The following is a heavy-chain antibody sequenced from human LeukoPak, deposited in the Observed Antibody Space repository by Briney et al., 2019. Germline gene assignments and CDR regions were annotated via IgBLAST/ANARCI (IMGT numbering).Heavy chain of an antibody. D-gene: IGHD2-2*01. Sequence: PGGSLRLSCAASGFTFSSYGMHWVRQAPGKGLEWVAVIWYDASNKYYADSVKGRFTISRDNSKNTLYLQMNSLRAEDTAVYYCARARRVYCSSTSCPDFDYWGQGTLVTVSS. J-gene: IGHJ4*02. V-gene: IGHV3-33*01. CDR1: GFTFSSYG. CDR3: ARARRVYCSSTSCPDFDY. CDR2: IWYDASNK.